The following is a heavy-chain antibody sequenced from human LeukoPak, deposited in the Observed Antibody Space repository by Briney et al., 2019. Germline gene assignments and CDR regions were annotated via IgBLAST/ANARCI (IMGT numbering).Heavy chain of an antibody. D-gene: IGHD2-15*01. CDR2: INHSGST. CDR1: GGSFSAYY. J-gene: IGHJ6*03. Sequence: NTSETLSLTCAVYGGSFSAYYWSWIRQSPGKGLEWIGEINHSGSTNYNPPLKSRVTISVDTSKNQFSLKLSSVTAADTAVYYCARVRYRFRFRGYCSGGSCFYYYMDVWGKGTTVTVSS. V-gene: IGHV4-34*01. CDR3: ARVRYRFRFRGYCSGGSCFYYYMDV.